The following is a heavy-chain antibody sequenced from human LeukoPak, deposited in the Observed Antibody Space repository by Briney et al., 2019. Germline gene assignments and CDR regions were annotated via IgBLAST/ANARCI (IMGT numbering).Heavy chain of an antibody. CDR2: FNPAGGRT. D-gene: IGHD1-26*01. Sequence: ASVKVSCKASANTFTDFYMHWVRQAPGQGLEWMGIFNPAGGRTSFAQKFQGRVTITRDMSTNTLYMELSSLRSEDTAVYYCATDASGSEGWFDPWGQGTLVTVSS. J-gene: IGHJ5*02. V-gene: IGHV1-46*01. CDR3: ATDASGSEGWFDP. CDR1: ANTFTDFY.